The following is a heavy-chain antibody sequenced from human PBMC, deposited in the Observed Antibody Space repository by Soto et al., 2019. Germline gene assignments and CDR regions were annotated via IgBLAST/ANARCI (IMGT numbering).Heavy chain of an antibody. D-gene: IGHD3-22*01. V-gene: IGHV3-23*01. CDR2: ISGSGVST. J-gene: IGHJ4*02. CDR1: GFTFSSCA. CDR3: VKSPGMYYYDSSGYYHYDY. Sequence: PGGSLRLSCASSGFTFSSCAMSWVRQAPGKGLEWVSAISGSGVSTYYADSVKGRFTISRDNSKNTLYLQMNSLRAEDTAVYYCVKSPGMYYYDSSGYYHYDYWGQGTLVTVSS.